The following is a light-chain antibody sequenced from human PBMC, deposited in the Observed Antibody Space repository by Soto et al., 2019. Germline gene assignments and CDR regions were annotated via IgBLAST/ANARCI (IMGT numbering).Light chain of an antibody. V-gene: IGKV3-15*01. CDR3: QQYNNWAPTT. Sequence: EIVMTQSPATLSVSPGERATLSCRASQSVSSNLAWYQQKPGQAPRLLIYGASTSATGIPARFSGSGSGTEFTLTMSSLQSEDFAVYYCQQYNNWAPTTFGQGTKLEIK. CDR2: GAS. J-gene: IGKJ2*01. CDR1: QSVSSN.